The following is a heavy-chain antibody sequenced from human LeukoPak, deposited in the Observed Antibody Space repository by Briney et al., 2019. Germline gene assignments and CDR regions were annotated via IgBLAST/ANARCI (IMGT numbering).Heavy chain of an antibody. D-gene: IGHD4-17*01. Sequence: GGSLRLSCAASGFTFSSYAMHWVRQAPGKGLEYVSAISSNGGSTYYANSLKGRFTISRDNSKNTLYLQMGSLRAEDMAVYYCARSSHYADFYFGYWGQGTLVTVSS. CDR2: ISSNGGST. V-gene: IGHV3-64*01. J-gene: IGHJ4*02. CDR1: GFTFSSYA. CDR3: ARSSHYADFYFGY.